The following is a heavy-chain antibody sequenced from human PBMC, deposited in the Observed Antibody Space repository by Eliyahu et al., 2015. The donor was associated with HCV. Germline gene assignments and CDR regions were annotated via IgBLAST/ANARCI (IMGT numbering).Heavy chain of an antibody. Sequence: SSYGMHWVRQAPGKGLEWVAVISYDGSNKYYADSVKGRFTISRDNSKNTLYLQMNSLRAEDTAVYYCARDREAVRGVVKRHYYYYGMDVWGQGTTVTVSS. J-gene: IGHJ6*02. CDR1: SSYG. V-gene: IGHV3-30*03. CDR3: ARDREAVRGVVKRHYYYYGMDV. D-gene: IGHD3-10*01. CDR2: ISYDGSNK.